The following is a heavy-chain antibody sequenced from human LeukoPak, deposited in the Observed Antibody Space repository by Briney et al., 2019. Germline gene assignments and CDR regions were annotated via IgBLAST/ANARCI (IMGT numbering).Heavy chain of an antibody. V-gene: IGHV1-18*01. CDR2: ISAYNGNT. Sequence: ASVKVSCKASGYTFTSYGISWVRQAPGQGLEWMGWISAYNGNTNYAQKLQGRVTMTTDTSTSTAYMELRSLRSDDTAVYYCARAVWGDPGYYDILTGYDAGYYYYYMDVWGKGTTVTVSS. CDR3: ARAVWGDPGYYDILTGYDAGYYYYYMDV. J-gene: IGHJ6*03. D-gene: IGHD3-9*01. CDR1: GYTFTSYG.